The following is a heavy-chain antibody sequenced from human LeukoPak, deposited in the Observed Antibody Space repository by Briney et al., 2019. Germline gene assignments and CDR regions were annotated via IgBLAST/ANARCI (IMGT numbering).Heavy chain of an antibody. J-gene: IGHJ3*02. D-gene: IGHD3-9*01. Sequence: SETLSLTCTVSGYSISGGYYWGWIRQPPGKGLEWIGTIYHGGSTYYNPSLESRVTISLDTSKNHFSLNLTSVTAADTAMYYCARVVERTWLPYDAAFDIWGLGTMVTVSS. CDR3: ARVVERTWLPYDAAFDI. CDR1: GYSISGGYY. CDR2: IYHGGST. V-gene: IGHV4-38-2*02.